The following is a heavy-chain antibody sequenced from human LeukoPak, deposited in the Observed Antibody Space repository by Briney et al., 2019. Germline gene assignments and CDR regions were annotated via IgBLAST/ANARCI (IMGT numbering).Heavy chain of an antibody. CDR2: INPNSGGT. J-gene: IGHJ4*02. CDR3: ARKAIVGAPFDY. Sequence: ASVKVSCKASGYTFTGYYMHWVRQAPGQGLEWMGRINPNSGGTNYAQKFQGRVTMTRDTSISTAYMELSRLRSDDTAVYYCARKAIVGAPFDYWGQGTLVTVSS. V-gene: IGHV1-2*06. CDR1: GYTFTGYY. D-gene: IGHD1-26*01.